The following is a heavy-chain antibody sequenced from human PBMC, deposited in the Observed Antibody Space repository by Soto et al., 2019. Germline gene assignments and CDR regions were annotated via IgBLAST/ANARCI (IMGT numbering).Heavy chain of an antibody. CDR2: ISSSSSYI. CDR1: GFTFSSYS. J-gene: IGHJ4*02. CDR3: ARGRKGYSSSSPFFDY. Sequence: PGGSLRLSCAASGFTFSSYSMNWVRQAPGKGLEWVSSISSSSSYIYYADSVKGRFTISRDNAKNSLYLQMNSLRAEDTAVYYCARGRKGYSSSSPFFDYWGQGTLVTVSS. D-gene: IGHD6-6*01. V-gene: IGHV3-21*01.